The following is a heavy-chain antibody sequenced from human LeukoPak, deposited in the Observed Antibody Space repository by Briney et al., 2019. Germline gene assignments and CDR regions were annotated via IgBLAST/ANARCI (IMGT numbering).Heavy chain of an antibody. CDR1: GYTFTSYG. D-gene: IGHD5-18*01. Sequence: GASVKVSCKASGYTFTSYGISWVRQAPGQGLEWMGWISAYNGNTNYAQKLQGRVTMTTDTSTSTAYMELRSLRSEDTAVYYCARDWPGSVQLWSPFDYWGQGTLVTVSS. CDR3: ARDWPGSVQLWSPFDY. J-gene: IGHJ4*02. CDR2: ISAYNGNT. V-gene: IGHV1-18*04.